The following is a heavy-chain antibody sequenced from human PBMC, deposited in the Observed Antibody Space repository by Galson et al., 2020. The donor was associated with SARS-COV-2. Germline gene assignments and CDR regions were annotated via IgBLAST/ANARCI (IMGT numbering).Heavy chain of an antibody. CDR1: GFSFSTYY. V-gene: IGHV3-21*01. CDR2: ISSSESDR. Sequence: GGSLRLSCAASGFSFSTYYMSWVRQVPGKGLEWVSSISSSESDRYYADSVKGRFTVSRDNAKRSLFLQMNSLRVEDTAVYYCARDMSCTRGVCRFYGLDVWGQGTTVTVSS. D-gene: IGHD2-8*01. J-gene: IGHJ6*02. CDR3: ARDMSCTRGVCRFYGLDV.